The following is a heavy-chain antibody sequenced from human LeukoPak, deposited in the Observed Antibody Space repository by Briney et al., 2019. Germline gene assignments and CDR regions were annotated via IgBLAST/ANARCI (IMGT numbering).Heavy chain of an antibody. CDR1: GFTLSNYW. J-gene: IGHJ4*02. CDR2: INTDGNNT. V-gene: IGHV3-74*03. CDR3: ARDGYSGWGY. D-gene: IGHD5-12*01. Sequence: GGSLRLSCAGSGFTLSNYWMYWVRQVPGKGLVWVSRINTDGNNTTYADSVKGRFTISRDNAKNTLYLQMNSLRAEDTAVYYCARDGYSGWGYWGQGSLVTVSS.